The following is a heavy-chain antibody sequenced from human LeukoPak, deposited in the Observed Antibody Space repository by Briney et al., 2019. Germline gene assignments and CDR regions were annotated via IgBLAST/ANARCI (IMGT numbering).Heavy chain of an antibody. CDR1: GYTFTGYY. Sequence: GASVKVSCKASGYTFTGYYMHWVRQAPGQGLEWMGWINTNTGNPTYAQGFTGRFVFSLDTSVSTAYLQISSLKAEDTAVYYCARAAYYDFWSGYLYYYYMDVWGKGTTVTVSS. J-gene: IGHJ6*03. D-gene: IGHD3-3*01. CDR3: ARAAYYDFWSGYLYYYYMDV. V-gene: IGHV7-4-1*02. CDR2: INTNTGNP.